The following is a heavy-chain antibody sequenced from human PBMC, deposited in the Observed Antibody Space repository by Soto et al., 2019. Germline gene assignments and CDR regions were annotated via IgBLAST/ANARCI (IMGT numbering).Heavy chain of an antibody. J-gene: IGHJ6*02. Sequence: VGSLRLSCAASGFTFSNAWMNWVRQAPGKGLEWVGRIKSKTDGGTTDYAAPVKGRFTISRDDSKNTLYLQMNSLKTEDTAVYYCTTDSPSRFWNYYGMDVWGQGTTVNVSS. CDR1: GFTFSNAW. CDR3: TTDSPSRFWNYYGMDV. CDR2: IKSKTDGGTT. D-gene: IGHD3-3*01. V-gene: IGHV3-15*07.